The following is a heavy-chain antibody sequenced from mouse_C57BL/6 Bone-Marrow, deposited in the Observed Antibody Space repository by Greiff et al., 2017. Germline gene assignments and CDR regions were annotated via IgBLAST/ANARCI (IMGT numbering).Heavy chain of an antibody. CDR1: GYTFTDYY. J-gene: IGHJ2*01. CDR3: ERAGRGY. Sequence: EVQLQQSGPELVKPGASVKISCKASGYTFTDYYMNWVKQSHGKSLEWIGDINPNNGGTSYNQKFKGKATLTVDKSSSTAYMELRSLTSEDSAVYYCERAGRGYWGQGTTLTVSS. V-gene: IGHV1-26*01. D-gene: IGHD4-1*01. CDR2: INPNNGGT.